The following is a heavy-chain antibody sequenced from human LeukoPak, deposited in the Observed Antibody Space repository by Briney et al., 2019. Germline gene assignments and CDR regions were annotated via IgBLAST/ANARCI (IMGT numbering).Heavy chain of an antibody. CDR3: AKDRLRGIVVVPAALAGDGH. J-gene: IGHJ4*02. V-gene: IGHV3-30*02. Sequence: GGSLRLSCAASGFTFGSYSMSWVRQAPGKGLEWVAFIRYDGSTKYYADSVKGRFTISRDNSKNTLYLQMNSLRAEDTAVYYCAKDRLRGIVVVPAALAGDGHWGQGTLVTVSS. CDR2: IRYDGSTK. D-gene: IGHD2-2*01. CDR1: GFTFGSYS.